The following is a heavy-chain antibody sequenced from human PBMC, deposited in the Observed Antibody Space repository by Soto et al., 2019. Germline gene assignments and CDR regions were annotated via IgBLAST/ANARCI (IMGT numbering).Heavy chain of an antibody. CDR1: RFTFSSYA. D-gene: IGHD6-19*01. CDR2: ISSNGGST. CDR3: VKTSIAVAVSGWFDP. J-gene: IGHJ5*02. Sequence: GSLRLSCSASRFTFSSYAMHWVRQAPGKGLEYVSAISSNGGSTYYADSVKGRFTISRDNSKNTLYLQMSSLRAEDTAVYYCVKTSIAVAVSGWFDPWGQGTLVTVSS. V-gene: IGHV3-64D*06.